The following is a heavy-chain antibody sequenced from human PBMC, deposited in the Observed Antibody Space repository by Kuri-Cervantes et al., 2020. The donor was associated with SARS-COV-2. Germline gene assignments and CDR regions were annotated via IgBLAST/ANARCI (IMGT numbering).Heavy chain of an antibody. CDR3: ARAKYYYGWGDLYYYYGIDY. CDR1: GGSISSSSYY. D-gene: IGHD3-10*01. V-gene: IGHV4-39*07. CDR2: IYYSGST. Sequence: GSLRLSCTVSGGSISSSSYYWGWIRQPPGKGLEWIGSIYYSGSTYYNPSLKSRVTISVDTSKNQFSLKLSSVTAADTAVYYCARAKYYYGWGDLYYYYGIDYWGQGTLVTVSS. J-gene: IGHJ4*02.